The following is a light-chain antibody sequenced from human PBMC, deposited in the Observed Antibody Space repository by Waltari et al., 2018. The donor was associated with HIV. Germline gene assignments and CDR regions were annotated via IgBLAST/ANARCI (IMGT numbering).Light chain of an antibody. Sequence: QSALTQPPSTSGSPGQSVTISCTGTSSDVGGYNSVSWYQQHTGKAPKLIIYEVIKRPSGVPDRFSGSKSGNTASLTVSGLQAEDEADYYCSSYAGSDNRVVFGGGTKLTVL. CDR3: SSYAGSDNRVV. CDR2: EVI. CDR1: SSDVGGYNS. V-gene: IGLV2-8*01. J-gene: IGLJ2*01.